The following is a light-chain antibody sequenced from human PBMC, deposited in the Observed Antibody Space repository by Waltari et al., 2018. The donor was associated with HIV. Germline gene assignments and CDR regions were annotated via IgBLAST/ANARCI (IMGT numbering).Light chain of an antibody. CDR3: CSYTSSGTLV. CDR1: SSDVGAYDY. Sequence: QSALTQPASVSASPGQSITISCTGTSSDVGAYDYVSWYQYHPGKAPKLMISEFSSRPSWVSIRFSGSKSGNTASLTISGLQAEDEADYYCCSYTSSGTLVFGGGTKLTVL. V-gene: IGLV2-14*01. CDR2: EFS. J-gene: IGLJ2*01.